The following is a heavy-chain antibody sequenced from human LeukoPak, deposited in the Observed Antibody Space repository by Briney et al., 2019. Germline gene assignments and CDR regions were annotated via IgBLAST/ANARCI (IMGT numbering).Heavy chain of an antibody. CDR3: ARGSEYLLLWMSSYGMDV. D-gene: IGHD2-2*01. Sequence: GGSLRLSCAASGFTVSSNYMSWVRQAPGKGLEWVSVIYSGGSTYYADSVKGRFTISRDNSKNTLYLQMNSLRAEDTAVYYCARGSEYLLLWMSSYGMDVWGQGTTVTVSS. V-gene: IGHV3-66*01. CDR2: IYSGGST. CDR1: GFTVSSNY. J-gene: IGHJ6*02.